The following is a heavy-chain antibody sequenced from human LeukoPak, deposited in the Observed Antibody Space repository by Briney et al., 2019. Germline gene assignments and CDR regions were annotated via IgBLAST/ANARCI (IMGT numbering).Heavy chain of an antibody. CDR3: ARVRSSGWYVGYPFVY. CDR1: GYTFTGYY. Sequence: GASVKVSCKASGYTFTGYYMRWVRQAPGQGLEWMGRINPNSGGTNYAQKFQGRVTMTRDTSISTAYMELSRLRSDDTAVYYCARVRSSGWYVGYPFVYWGQGTLVTVSS. CDR2: INPNSGGT. V-gene: IGHV1-2*06. J-gene: IGHJ4*02. D-gene: IGHD6-19*01.